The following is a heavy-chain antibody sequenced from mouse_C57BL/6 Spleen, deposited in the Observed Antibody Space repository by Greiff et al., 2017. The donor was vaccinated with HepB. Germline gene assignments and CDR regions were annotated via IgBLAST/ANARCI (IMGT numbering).Heavy chain of an antibody. Sequence: VQLQQSGAELVRPGASVTLSCKASGYTFTDYEMHWVKQTPVHGLEWIGAIDPETGGTAYNQKFKGKAILTADKSSSTAYMELRSLTSEDSAVYYCTRGTAQARRAWFAYWGQGTLVTVSA. J-gene: IGHJ3*01. V-gene: IGHV1-15*01. D-gene: IGHD3-2*02. CDR3: TRGTAQARRAWFAY. CDR1: GYTFTDYE. CDR2: IDPETGGT.